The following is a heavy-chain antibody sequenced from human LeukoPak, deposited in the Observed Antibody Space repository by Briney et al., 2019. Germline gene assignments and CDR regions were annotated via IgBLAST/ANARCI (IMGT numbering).Heavy chain of an antibody. CDR2: MNPNSGNT. CDR3: ARGGRICSGFGKDKPPIC. Sequence: WASVKVSCKASGYTFTSYDINWVRQATGQGLEWMGWMNPNSGNTGYAQKFQGRVTMTRNTSISTAYMELSSLRSEDTAVYYCARGGRICSGFGKDKPPICWGQGTLVTVSS. CDR1: GYTFTSYD. V-gene: IGHV1-8*01. J-gene: IGHJ4*02. D-gene: IGHD2-15*01.